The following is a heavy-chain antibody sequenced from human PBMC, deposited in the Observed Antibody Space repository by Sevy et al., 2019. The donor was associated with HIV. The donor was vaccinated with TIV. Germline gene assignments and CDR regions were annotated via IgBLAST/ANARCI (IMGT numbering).Heavy chain of an antibody. J-gene: IGHJ4*02. CDR2: INPNSGGP. CDR1: GYTFTGYY. V-gene: IGHV1-2*06. D-gene: IGHD3-10*01. CDR3: ARAIIIMAHIGSFPFDY. Sequence: ASVKVSCKASGYTFTGYYMHWVRQAPGQGLEWMGRINPNSGGPNYAQKFQGRVTMTRDTAISTAYMELSRLRSDDTAVYYCARAIIIMAHIGSFPFDYWGQGTLVTVSS.